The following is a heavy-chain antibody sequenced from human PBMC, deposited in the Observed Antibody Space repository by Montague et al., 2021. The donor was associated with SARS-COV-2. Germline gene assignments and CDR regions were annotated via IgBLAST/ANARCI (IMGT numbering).Heavy chain of an antibody. CDR3: ARTSGGVYYYPMDV. D-gene: IGHD2-2*01. J-gene: IGHJ6*02. V-gene: IGHV4-59*01. Sequence: SETLSLTCSVSGASISNYFWSWIRQTPGKGLQWLGYTYNGGSIDYNPSLKSRVTITVDTSKNQFSMKLSSVTAADTAVYYCARTSGGVYYYPMDVWGQGITVTVSS. CDR1: GASISNYF. CDR2: TYNGGSI.